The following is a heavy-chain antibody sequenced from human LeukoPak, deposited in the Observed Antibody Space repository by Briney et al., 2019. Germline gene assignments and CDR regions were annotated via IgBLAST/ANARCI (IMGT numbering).Heavy chain of an antibody. D-gene: IGHD2-8*02. Sequence: PGGSLRLSCGASGFTFIDHHMGSLRQAPGKGLEWVGRTRDKTNTYTTEYAASVKGRFTSSRDDSKNSRYLHMTNLITEDTAVDYYVRVIEGVGWWYFDYWGQGTVLTVSS. CDR1: GFTFIDHH. CDR3: VRVIEGVGWWYFDY. CDR2: TRDKTNTYTT. J-gene: IGHJ4*02. V-gene: IGHV3-72*01.